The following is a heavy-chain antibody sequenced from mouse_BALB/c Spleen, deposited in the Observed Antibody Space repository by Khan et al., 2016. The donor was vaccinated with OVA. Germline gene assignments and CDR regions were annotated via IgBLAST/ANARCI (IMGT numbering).Heavy chain of an antibody. CDR1: GYAFTDYN. D-gene: IGHD1-1*01. Sequence: VRLQQSGPELVKPGASVKIPCKASGYAFTDYNMDWVKQSHGKSLEWIGDITPNNGGTIYNQKFKGKATLTVDKSSSTAYMELRSLTSEDTAVDYCARGGFGSPFAYWGQGTLVTVSA. CDR2: ITPNNGGT. CDR3: ARGGFGSPFAY. J-gene: IGHJ3*01. V-gene: IGHV1-18*01.